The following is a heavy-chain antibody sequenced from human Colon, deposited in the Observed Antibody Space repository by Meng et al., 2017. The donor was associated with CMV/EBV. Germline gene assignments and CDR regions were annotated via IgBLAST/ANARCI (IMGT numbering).Heavy chain of an antibody. J-gene: IGHJ6*02. V-gene: IGHV3-53*01. Sequence: GESLKISCAASGVSVSTNIMNWVRQAPGKGLEWVSLIHASGTTYYADSVKGRFTISRDDSKNTLYLQMDSLGAEDTAVYYCARKPNYLGMDVWGHGTTVTVSS. CDR3: ARKPNYLGMDV. CDR2: IHASGTT. CDR1: GVSVSTNI.